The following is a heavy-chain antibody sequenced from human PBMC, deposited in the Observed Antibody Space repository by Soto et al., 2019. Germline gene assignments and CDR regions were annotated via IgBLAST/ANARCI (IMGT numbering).Heavy chain of an antibody. CDR3: AATPRY. J-gene: IGHJ4*02. Sequence: QVQLQESGPGLVKPSETLSLTCTVSGGSISSYYWNWIRQPPGKGLEWIGYIYSSGSTNYNPSLKGRFTRSLHTSKNQVSLNVTSVTAADTAAYYCAATPRYWGQGRLVTVSS. CDR1: GGSISSYY. CDR2: IYSSGST. D-gene: IGHD2-15*01. V-gene: IGHV4-59*01.